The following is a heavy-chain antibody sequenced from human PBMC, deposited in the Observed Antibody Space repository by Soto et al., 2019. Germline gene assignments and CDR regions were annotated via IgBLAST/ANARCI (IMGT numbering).Heavy chain of an antibody. J-gene: IGHJ4*02. D-gene: IGHD6-13*01. CDR3: ARDDSSSWYDFDD. CDR2: ISAYNGNT. Sequence: ASVKGSCKASGYTFTSYGISWVRQAPGQGLEWMGWISAYNGNTNYAQKLQGRVTMTTDTSAGTAYMELRSLRSDDTAVYYCARDDSSSWYDFDDWGQGTLVTVSS. V-gene: IGHV1-18*01. CDR1: GYTFTSYG.